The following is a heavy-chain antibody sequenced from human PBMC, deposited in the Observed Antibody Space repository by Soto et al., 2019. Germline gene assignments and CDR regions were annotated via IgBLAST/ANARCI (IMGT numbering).Heavy chain of an antibody. CDR3: ARGKYSCSSTSCYWGDYYYYYMDV. V-gene: IGHV4-34*01. CDR1: GGSSSGYY. D-gene: IGHD2-2*01. J-gene: IGHJ6*03. CDR2: INHSGST. Sequence: SETLSLTCAVYGGSSSGYYWSWIRQPPGKGLEWIGEINHSGSTNYNPSLKSRVTISVDTSKNQFSLKLSSVTAADTAVYYCARGKYSCSSTSCYWGDYYYYYMDVWGKGTTVTVSS.